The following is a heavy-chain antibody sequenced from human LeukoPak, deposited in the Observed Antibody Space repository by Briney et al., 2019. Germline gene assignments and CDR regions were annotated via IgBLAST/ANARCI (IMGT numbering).Heavy chain of an antibody. Sequence: SETLSLTCRVSGGPMYSYYWSWIRQTAGKGLEWIGRFYVGVGPNYNPSLKSRVTMSVDTSKNQFVLKLSAVTAADTAVYYCARMRPYDSTGYSPGHYMDVWGKGTTVTVYS. CDR2: FYVGVGP. V-gene: IGHV4-4*07. J-gene: IGHJ6*03. CDR3: ARMRPYDSTGYSPGHYMDV. D-gene: IGHD3-22*01. CDR1: GGPMYSYY.